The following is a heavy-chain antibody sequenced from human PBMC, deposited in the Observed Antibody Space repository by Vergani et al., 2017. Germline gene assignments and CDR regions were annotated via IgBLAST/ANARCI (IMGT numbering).Heavy chain of an antibody. J-gene: IGHJ5*02. CDR1: GYTFTGYY. D-gene: IGHD3-10*01. CDR2: IIPILGIA. V-gene: IGHV1-69*09. CDR3: AGMVRGDHEFDP. Sequence: QVQLVQSGAEVKKPGASVKVSCKASGYTFTGYYMHWVRQAPGQGLEWMGRIIPILGIANYAQKFQGRVTITADKSTSTAYMELSSLRSEDTAVYYCAGMVRGDHEFDPWGQGTLVTVSS.